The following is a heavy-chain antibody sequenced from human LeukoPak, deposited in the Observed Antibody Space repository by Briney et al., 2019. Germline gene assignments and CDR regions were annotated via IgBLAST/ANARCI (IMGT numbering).Heavy chain of an antibody. CDR3: ARNYGSGSYYSYYYMDV. J-gene: IGHJ6*03. CDR1: GGSISPYY. D-gene: IGHD3-10*01. CDR2: IYYSGTT. Sequence: SETLSLTRTVSGGSISPYYWSWIRQPPGKGLEWIGYIYYSGTTNYNPSLKSRVTISVDTSKKQISLKLSSVTAADTAVYYCARNYGSGSYYSYYYMDVWGKGTTVTVSS. V-gene: IGHV4-59*01.